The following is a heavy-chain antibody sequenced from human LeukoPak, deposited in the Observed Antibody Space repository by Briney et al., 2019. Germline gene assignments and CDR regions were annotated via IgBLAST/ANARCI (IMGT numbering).Heavy chain of an antibody. Sequence: GGSLRLSCAASGFTFSSYGMNWVRQAPGKGLEWVAVISYDGSNKYYADSVKGRFTISRDNSKNTLYLQMNSLRAEDTAVYYCAGGELENYWGQGTLVTVSS. CDR2: ISYDGSNK. D-gene: IGHD3-10*01. CDR1: GFTFSSYG. CDR3: AGGELENY. V-gene: IGHV3-30*03. J-gene: IGHJ4*02.